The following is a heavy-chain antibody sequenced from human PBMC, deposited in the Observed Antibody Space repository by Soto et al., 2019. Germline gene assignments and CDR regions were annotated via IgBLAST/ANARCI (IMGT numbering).Heavy chain of an antibody. CDR1: GYTFTSYA. J-gene: IGHJ5*02. CDR3: ARGYGSRLRHLFYP. D-gene: IGHD3-10*01. Sequence: QVQLVQSGAEEKKPGASVKVSCKASGYTFTSYAMNWVRQAPGQRLEWMGWINAGNGNTKYSQKFQGRVTITRDTSARTAYLELSSLRSEDTAVYDWARGYGSRLRHLFYPWGQGTLVTV. CDR2: INAGNGNT. V-gene: IGHV1-3*05.